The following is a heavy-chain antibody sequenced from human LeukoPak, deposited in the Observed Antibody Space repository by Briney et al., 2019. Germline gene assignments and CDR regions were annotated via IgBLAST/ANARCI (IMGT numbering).Heavy chain of an antibody. J-gene: IGHJ3*02. CDR3: ALPFRYYDSSGYYHDAFDI. V-gene: IGHV1-46*03. D-gene: IGHD3-22*01. Sequence: GASVKVSCKASGYTLTSYYMHWVRQAPGQGLEWMGIINPSGGSTSYAQKFQGRVTMTRDTSTSTVYMELSSLRSEDTAVYYCALPFRYYDSSGYYHDAFDIWGQGTMVTVSS. CDR1: GYTLTSYY. CDR2: INPSGGST.